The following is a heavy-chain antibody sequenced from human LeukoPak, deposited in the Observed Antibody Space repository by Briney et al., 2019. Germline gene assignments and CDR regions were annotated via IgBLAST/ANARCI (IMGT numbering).Heavy chain of an antibody. CDR1: GFTFSNYW. CDR3: TIAGSYRFDY. J-gene: IGHJ4*02. Sequence: GGSLRLSCVASGFTFSNYWMHWVRQAPGKGLVWVSRINSDGSSTNYADSVKGRFTISRDNAKNTLYLQMNSLTVEDTAVYYCTIAGSYRFDYWGQGTLVTVSP. V-gene: IGHV3-74*01. CDR2: INSDGSST. D-gene: IGHD3-16*02.